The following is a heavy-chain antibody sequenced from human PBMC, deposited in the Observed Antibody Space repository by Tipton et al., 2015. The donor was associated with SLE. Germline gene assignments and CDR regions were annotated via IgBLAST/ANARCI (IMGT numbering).Heavy chain of an antibody. Sequence: TLSLTCTVSGGSISSSSYYWGWIRQPPGKGLEWIGSIYYSGSTYYNPSLKSRVPISVDTSKNQFSLKLSSVTAADTAVYYCATIAVAGSDYWGQGTLVTVSS. CDR2: IYYSGST. V-gene: IGHV4-39*07. CDR3: ATIAVAGSDY. D-gene: IGHD6-19*01. CDR1: GGSISSSSYY. J-gene: IGHJ4*02.